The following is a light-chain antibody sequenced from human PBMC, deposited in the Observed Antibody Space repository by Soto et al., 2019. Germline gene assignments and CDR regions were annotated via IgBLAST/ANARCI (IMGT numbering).Light chain of an antibody. CDR1: SSNIGANT. J-gene: IGLJ3*02. V-gene: IGLV1-44*01. CDR3: AAWDDSLSGWV. Sequence: QSVLTQPPSASGTPGQRVTIACSGSSSNIGANTVSWYQQLPGTAPKLLIYSNDQRSSGVPDRFSGSKSGTSASLAISGLQSEDEADYYCAAWDDSLSGWVFGGGTQLTV. CDR2: SND.